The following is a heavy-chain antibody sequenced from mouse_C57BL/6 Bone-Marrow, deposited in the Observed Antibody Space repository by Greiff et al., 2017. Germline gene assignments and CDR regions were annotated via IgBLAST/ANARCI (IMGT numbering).Heavy chain of an antibody. Sequence: VQLKESGPELVKPGASVKMSCKASGYTFTDYNMHWVKQSHGKSLEWIGYINPNNGGTSYNQKFKGKATLTVNKSSSTAYMELRSLTSEDSAVYYCARPGRSWFAYWGQGTLVTVSA. CDR3: ARPGRSWFAY. CDR2: INPNNGGT. J-gene: IGHJ3*01. V-gene: IGHV1-22*01. D-gene: IGHD4-1*01. CDR1: GYTFTDYN.